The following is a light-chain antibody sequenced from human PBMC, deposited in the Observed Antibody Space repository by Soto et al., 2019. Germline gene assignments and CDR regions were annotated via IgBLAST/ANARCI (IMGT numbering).Light chain of an antibody. J-gene: IGLJ1*01. Sequence: QSALTQPASVSGSPAQSITISCTGTSSDVGGYNYVSWYQQDPGKAPKLMIYEVSNRPSGVSNRFSGSKSGNTASLTISGLQAEDEADYYCSSYTSSNTRVLGTGTKVTVL. CDR3: SSYTSSNTRV. CDR1: SSDVGGYNY. V-gene: IGLV2-14*01. CDR2: EVS.